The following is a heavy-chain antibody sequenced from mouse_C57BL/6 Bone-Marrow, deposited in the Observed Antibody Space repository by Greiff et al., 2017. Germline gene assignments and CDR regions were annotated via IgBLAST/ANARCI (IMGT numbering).Heavy chain of an antibody. CDR2: IYPRSGNT. V-gene: IGHV1-81*01. D-gene: IGHD3-2*02. CDR3: ARETAQATLLMDY. Sequence: VKLQESGAELARPGASVKLSCKASGYTFTSYGISWVKQRTGQGLEWIGEIYPRSGNTYYNEKFKGKATLTADKSSSTAYMELRSLTSEDSAVYFCARETAQATLLMDYWGQGTSVTGSS. CDR1: GYTFTSYG. J-gene: IGHJ4*01.